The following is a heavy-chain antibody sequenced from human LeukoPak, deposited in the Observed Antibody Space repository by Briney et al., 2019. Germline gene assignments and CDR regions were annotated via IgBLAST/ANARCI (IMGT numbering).Heavy chain of an antibody. J-gene: IGHJ4*02. Sequence: SETLSLTCTVYGGSFSGYYWSWIRQPPGKGLEWIGYIYYSGSTNYNPSLKSRVTISVDTSKNQFSLKLSSVTAADTAVYYCARRGGNLFFDYWGQGTLVTVSS. V-gene: IGHV4-59*08. CDR2: IYYSGST. CDR1: GGSFSGYY. D-gene: IGHD4-23*01. CDR3: ARRGGNLFFDY.